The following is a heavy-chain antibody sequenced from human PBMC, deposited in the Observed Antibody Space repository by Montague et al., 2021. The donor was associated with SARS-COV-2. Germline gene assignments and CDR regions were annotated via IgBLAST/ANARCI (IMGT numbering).Heavy chain of an antibody. Sequence: SETLSLTCTVSGGSISSYYWTWIRQPPGKGLESIGYIYHNGSTKYNPSLKSRVTISVDTSKNQFSLKLSSVSVADTAVYYCARGGGNSADYYNYTMDVWGSGNTVSV. CDR1: GGSISSYY. CDR3: ARGGGNSADYYNYTMDV. CDR2: IYHNGST. J-gene: IGHJ6*02. V-gene: IGHV4-59*01. D-gene: IGHD4-23*01.